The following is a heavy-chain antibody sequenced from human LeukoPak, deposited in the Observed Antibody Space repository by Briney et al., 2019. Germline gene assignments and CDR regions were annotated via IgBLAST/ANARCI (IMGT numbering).Heavy chain of an antibody. Sequence: PSETLSLTCTVSGGSIYNYHWSWIRQPPGKGLEWISYIYHTGSTDSNPSLKSRVTTSVDTSKNQFSLKLRSVTAADTAVYYCARHESAWRGAFDIWGQGTMVTVSS. V-gene: IGHV4-59*08. J-gene: IGHJ3*02. CDR1: GGSIYNYH. CDR2: IYHTGST. CDR3: ARHESAWRGAFDI. D-gene: IGHD3-3*01.